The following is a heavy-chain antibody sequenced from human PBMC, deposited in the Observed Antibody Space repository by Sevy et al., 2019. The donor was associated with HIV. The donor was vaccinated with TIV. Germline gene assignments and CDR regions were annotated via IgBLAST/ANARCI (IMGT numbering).Heavy chain of an antibody. J-gene: IGHJ4*02. CDR3: AREGGHTSAWTPGKY. CDR2: ISYDGSAK. V-gene: IGHV3-30*09. CDR1: GFSFNTHA. D-gene: IGHD6-19*01. Sequence: GGFLRLSCAASGFSFNTHAMHWVRQAPGKGLDWVALISYDGSAKYYADSVKGRFAVSRDDSKNTLYLQMNSLRPEDSAVYYCAREGGHTSAWTPGKYWGQGTQVTVSS.